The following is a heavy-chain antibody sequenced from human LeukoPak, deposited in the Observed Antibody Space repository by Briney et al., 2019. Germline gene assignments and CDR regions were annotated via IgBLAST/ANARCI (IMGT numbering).Heavy chain of an antibody. D-gene: IGHD3-10*01. Sequence: GGSLRLSCAASGFTFSSYSMNWVRQAPGKGLEWVSSISSSSYIYYADSVKGRFTISRDNAKNSLYLQMNSLRAEDTAVYYCARGSYGSGDDAFDIWGQGTMVTVSS. J-gene: IGHJ3*02. V-gene: IGHV3-21*01. CDR2: ISSSSYI. CDR3: ARGSYGSGDDAFDI. CDR1: GFTFSSYS.